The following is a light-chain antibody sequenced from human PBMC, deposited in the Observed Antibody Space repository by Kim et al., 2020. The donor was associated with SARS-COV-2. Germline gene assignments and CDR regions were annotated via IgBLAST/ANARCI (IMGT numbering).Light chain of an antibody. V-gene: IGKV3-11*01. J-gene: IGKJ1*01. CDR1: QSVSSY. CDR2: DAF. CDR3: QQRSDWPWT. Sequence: EIVLTQSPATLSLSPGERVTLSCRASQSVSSYLAWFQQKRGQPPRLLIYDAFNRATGIPAKFSGSGSGTDFTLTISSLEPEDFAVYYCQQRSDWPWTFGQGTKMEIK.